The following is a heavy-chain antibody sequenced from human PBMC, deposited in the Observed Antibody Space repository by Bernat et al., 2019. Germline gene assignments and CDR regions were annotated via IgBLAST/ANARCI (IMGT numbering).Heavy chain of an antibody. D-gene: IGHD3-10*01. CDR1: GFTFSSFG. CDR3: AKDAVTGAYYYYGMDV. V-gene: IGHV3-30*18. J-gene: IGHJ6*02. CDR2: ISYDGSNK. Sequence: QVQLVESGGGVVQPGRSLRLSCAASGFTFSSFGMHWVRQAPGKGLEWVALISYDGSNKYYGDSVKGRFTISRDNSRNTLYLQMNSLRAEDTAVYYLAKDAVTGAYYYYGMDVWGQGTKVTVSS.